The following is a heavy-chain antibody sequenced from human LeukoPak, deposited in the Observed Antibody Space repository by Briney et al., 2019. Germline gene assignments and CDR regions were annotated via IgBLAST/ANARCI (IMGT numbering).Heavy chain of an antibody. CDR2: ISGSGGTS. D-gene: IGHD2-21*02. Sequence: SGRSLRLSCAASGFIFSRYGMSWVRQAPGKGLEWVSAISGSGGTSYYADSVKGRFTISRDNSKNTLYLQMNSLRAEDTAVYFCAKEGDPLGVTAHFDYWGQGTLVTVSS. V-gene: IGHV3-23*01. J-gene: IGHJ4*02. CDR1: GFIFSRYG. CDR3: AKEGDPLGVTAHFDY.